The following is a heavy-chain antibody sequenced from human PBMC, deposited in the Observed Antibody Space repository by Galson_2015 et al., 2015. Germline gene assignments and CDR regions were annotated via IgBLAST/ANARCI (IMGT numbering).Heavy chain of an antibody. Sequence: SLRLSCAASGFSFSNNGMNWVRQAPGKGLEWVSHISRGGSSIEYADSVKGRFTISRDNAKNSLYLQLNSLRAEDTAKYYCAKDRPGKAVAGLSPDFDYWGQGTLVTVSS. CDR3: AKDRPGKAVAGLSPDFDY. V-gene: IGHV3-48*03. J-gene: IGHJ4*02. CDR2: ISRGGSSI. D-gene: IGHD6-19*01. CDR1: GFSFSNNG.